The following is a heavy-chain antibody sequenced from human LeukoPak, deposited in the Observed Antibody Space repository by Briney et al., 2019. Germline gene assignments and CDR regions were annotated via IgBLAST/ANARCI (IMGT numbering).Heavy chain of an antibody. V-gene: IGHV3-53*01. J-gene: IGHJ4*02. Sequence: GGSLRLSCAASGFTFSRYWMHWVRQVPGKGLEWVAVIYADGSTYHAESVKGRFSISRHNSRNIVYLQMNSLRAEDTALYYCARDGSLPRTYFYDSSGYHAFWGQGTLVTVSS. CDR2: IYADGST. D-gene: IGHD3-22*01. CDR1: GFTFSRYW. CDR3: ARDGSLPRTYFYDSSGYHAF.